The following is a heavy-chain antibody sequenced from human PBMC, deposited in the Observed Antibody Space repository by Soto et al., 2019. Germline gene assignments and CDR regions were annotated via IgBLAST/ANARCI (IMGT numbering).Heavy chain of an antibody. J-gene: IGHJ5*02. CDR2: INHSGST. CDR1: GGSFSGYY. Sequence: QVQLQQWGAGLLKPSETLSLTCAVYGGSFSGYYWSWIRQPPGKGLEWIGEINHSGSTNYNPSLKSRVTISVDTSKNQFSLKLSSVTAADTAVYYCARGGVTTNRRWFDPWGQGTLVTVSS. CDR3: ARGGVTTNRRWFDP. D-gene: IGHD4-17*01. V-gene: IGHV4-34*01.